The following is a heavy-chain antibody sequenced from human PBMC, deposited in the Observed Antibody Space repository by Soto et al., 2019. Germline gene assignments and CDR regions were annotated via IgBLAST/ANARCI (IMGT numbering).Heavy chain of an antibody. V-gene: IGHV1-2*02. Sequence: HEHLVQSGAEVKRPGASLKVSCKASGYSFTGYYIHWVRQAPGQGLEWMGWINPDSGATNYAQNFQGRATLTSDTSSSTASMDLTRLTSDDTAVYYCARGDYGTGGYPFPYFDYWGQGTLVIVSS. D-gene: IGHD2-8*02. CDR1: GYSFTGYY. CDR2: INPDSGAT. CDR3: ARGDYGTGGYPFPYFDY. J-gene: IGHJ4*02.